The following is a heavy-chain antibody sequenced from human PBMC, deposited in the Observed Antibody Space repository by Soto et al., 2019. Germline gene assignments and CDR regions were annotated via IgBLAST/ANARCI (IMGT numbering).Heavy chain of an antibody. J-gene: IGHJ4*02. V-gene: IGHV3-48*01. CDR1: GFTFSSYS. CDR2: ISSSSSTI. CDR3: ARLQYSSGWADFDY. Sequence: PGGSLRLSCAASGFTFSSYSMNWVRQAPGKGLEWVSYISSSSSTIYYADSVKGRFTISRDNAKNSLYLQMNSLRAEDTAVYYCARLQYSSGWADFDYWGQGTLVTVSS. D-gene: IGHD6-19*01.